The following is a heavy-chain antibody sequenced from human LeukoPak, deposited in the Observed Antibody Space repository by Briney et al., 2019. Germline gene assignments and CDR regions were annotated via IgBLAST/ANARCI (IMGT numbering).Heavy chain of an antibody. CDR3: AKAYCSSTSCYTDD. J-gene: IGHJ4*02. CDR2: ISGSGGST. Sequence: GGSLRLSCAASGFTFSSYAMSWVRQAPGKGLEWVSAISGSGGSTYYADSVKGRFTISRDNSKNTLYLQMNSLRAEDTAVYYCAKAYCSSTSCYTDDWGQGTLVAVSS. V-gene: IGHV3-23*01. CDR1: GFTFSSYA. D-gene: IGHD2-2*02.